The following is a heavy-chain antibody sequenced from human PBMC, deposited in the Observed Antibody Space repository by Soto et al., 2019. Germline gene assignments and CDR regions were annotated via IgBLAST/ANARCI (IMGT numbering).Heavy chain of an antibody. V-gene: IGHV3-23*01. D-gene: IGHD2-21*02. CDR2: ISGSGGST. CDR1: GFTFSSYA. CDR3: AKVSTPLSVVVTAMQFDY. Sequence: EVQLLESGGGLVQPGGSLRLSCAASGFTFSSYAMSWVRQAPGQVLEWVSAISGSGGSTYYADSVKGRFTISRDNCINTVYLKMNGLGAEDTAVYYCAKVSTPLSVVVTAMQFDYWGQGTLVTVSS. J-gene: IGHJ4*02.